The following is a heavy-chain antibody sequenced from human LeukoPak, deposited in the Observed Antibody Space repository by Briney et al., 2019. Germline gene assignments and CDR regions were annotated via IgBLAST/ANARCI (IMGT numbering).Heavy chain of an antibody. Sequence: GASVKVSCKASGGTFSNYAINWARQATGQGLEWMGWMNPNSGNTGYAQKFQGRVTMTRNTSISTAYMELSSLRSEDTAVYYCARGSDIVVVPAFLRSGVFDPWGQGTLVTVSS. CDR2: MNPNSGNT. CDR1: GGTFSNYA. CDR3: ARGSDIVVVPAFLRSGVFDP. J-gene: IGHJ5*02. V-gene: IGHV1-8*02. D-gene: IGHD2-2*01.